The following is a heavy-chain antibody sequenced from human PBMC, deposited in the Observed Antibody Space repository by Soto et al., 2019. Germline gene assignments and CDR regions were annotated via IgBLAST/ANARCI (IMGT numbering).Heavy chain of an antibody. CDR2: IYYSGNT. J-gene: IGHJ4*02. CDR3: AKYRRTDAEGYTFDY. CDR1: GDSISGYY. Sequence: SETLSLTCPVSGDSISGYYWSWIRQPPGKGLQWIGYIYYSGNTNYNPSLKGRVTMSVDTSKNQFSLQVSSVTAADTAVYFCAKYRRTDAEGYTFDYWGQGALVTVPS. V-gene: IGHV4-59*01. D-gene: IGHD2-15*01.